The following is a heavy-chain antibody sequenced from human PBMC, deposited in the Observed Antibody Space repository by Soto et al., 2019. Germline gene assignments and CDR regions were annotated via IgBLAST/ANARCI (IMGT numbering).Heavy chain of an antibody. Sequence: SETLSLTCAVDGGSFSGYYGSRIRQPPGKGLEWSGEINHSGSTNYNPSLKSRVTISVDTSKNQFSLKLSSVTAADTAVYYCARKGGYFDWLGYMDVWGKGTTVTVSS. CDR1: GGSFSGYY. V-gene: IGHV4-34*01. CDR2: INHSGST. D-gene: IGHD3-9*01. J-gene: IGHJ6*04. CDR3: ARKGGYFDWLGYMDV.